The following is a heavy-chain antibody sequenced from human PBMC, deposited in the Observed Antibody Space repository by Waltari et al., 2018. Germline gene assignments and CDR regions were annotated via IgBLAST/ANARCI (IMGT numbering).Heavy chain of an antibody. CDR1: GFTVSSNY. CDR3: ARDMGGGYCSGGSCHRGFDY. J-gene: IGHJ4*02. Sequence: EVQLVESGGGLIQPGGSLRLSCAASGFTVSSNYMSWVRKAPGKGLEWVSVIYSGGSTYYADSVKGRFTISRDNSKNTLYLQMNSLRAEDTAVYYCARDMGGGYCSGGSCHRGFDYWGQGTLVTVSS. CDR2: IYSGGST. D-gene: IGHD2-15*01. V-gene: IGHV3-53*01.